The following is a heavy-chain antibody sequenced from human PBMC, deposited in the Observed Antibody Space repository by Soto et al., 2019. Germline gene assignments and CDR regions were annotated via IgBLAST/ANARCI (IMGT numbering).Heavy chain of an antibody. J-gene: IGHJ3*01. Sequence: QVQLQESGPGLVKPSGTLSLTCAASGGSISSSHWWTWFRQSPGKGLEYIGEISHSGTSNSNPSLKSRVTLSVDRSKNHFSLTLTSVTAADTAVYYCARVVLSIARGAFDAWGQGTPVSVSS. CDR2: ISHSGTS. CDR1: GGSISSSHW. V-gene: IGHV4-4*02. CDR3: ARVVLSIARGAFDA. D-gene: IGHD3-16*02.